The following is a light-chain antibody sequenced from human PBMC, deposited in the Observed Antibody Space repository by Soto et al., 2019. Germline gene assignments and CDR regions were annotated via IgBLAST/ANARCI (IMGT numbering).Light chain of an antibody. CDR2: DAS. J-gene: IGKJ5*01. CDR1: QSISSK. CDR3: QQYNKWPPIT. Sequence: EIVMTQSPATLSVSPGERASLSCRASQSISSKLAWYQQKPGQAPRLLIYDASTRATDIPARFSGSGSGTEFTLTINSLQSEDFAVYYCQQYNKWPPITFGQGTRLEIK. V-gene: IGKV3-15*01.